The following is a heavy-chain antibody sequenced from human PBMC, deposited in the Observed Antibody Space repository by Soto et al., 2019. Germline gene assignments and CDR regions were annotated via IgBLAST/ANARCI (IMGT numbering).Heavy chain of an antibody. V-gene: IGHV3-21*01. J-gene: IGHJ5*02. CDR2: ITSNRSNK. CDR1: GFTFSSYS. Sequence: GGSLRLSCAASGFTFSSYSMNWVRQAPGKGLEWVASITSNRSNKYYADSVKGRFTISRDNAKNTLYLQMNSLRAEDTAVYYCAREETHSSGYYHVRLNWFDPWGQGTLVTVSS. D-gene: IGHD3-22*01. CDR3: AREETHSSGYYHVRLNWFDP.